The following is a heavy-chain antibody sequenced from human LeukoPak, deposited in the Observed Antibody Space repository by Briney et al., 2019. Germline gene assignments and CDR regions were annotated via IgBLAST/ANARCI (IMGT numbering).Heavy chain of an antibody. V-gene: IGHV4-34*01. CDR2: INHSGST. CDR3: ARATPGRNWFDP. J-gene: IGHJ5*02. Sequence: SETLSLTCAVYGGSFSGYYWSWIRQPPGKGLEWIGEINHSGSTNYKPSLKSRVTMSVDTSKNQFSLKLSSVPAADTAVYYCARATPGRNWFDPWGQGTLVTVSS. CDR1: GGSFSGYY.